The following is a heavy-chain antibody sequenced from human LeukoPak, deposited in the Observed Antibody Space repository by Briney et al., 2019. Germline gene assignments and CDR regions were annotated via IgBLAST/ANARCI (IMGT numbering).Heavy chain of an antibody. V-gene: IGHV4-59*08. CDR2: ISYSGST. D-gene: IGHD6-6*01. CDR3: ARRPSSTWYFDY. J-gene: IGHJ4*02. Sequence: SETLSLTCTVSGGSISSYYWSWIRQPPGKGLEWIGYISYSGSTNYNPSLKSRVTTSVDTSKNQFSLKLSSVTAADTAVYYCARRPSSTWYFDYWGQGTLVTVSS. CDR1: GGSISSYY.